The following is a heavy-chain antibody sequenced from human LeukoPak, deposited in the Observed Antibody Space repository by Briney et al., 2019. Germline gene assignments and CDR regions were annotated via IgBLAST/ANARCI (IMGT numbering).Heavy chain of an antibody. D-gene: IGHD3-3*01. CDR1: GDSVSSNSAA. Sequence: SQTLSLTCAISGDSVSSNSAAWNWIRQSPSRGLEWLGRTYYRSKWSNDYAVSVKSRISIKPDASKNQFSLQLNSVTPEDTAVYYCARMRSGSSYGAFDIWGQGTMVTVSS. J-gene: IGHJ3*02. CDR3: ARMRSGSSYGAFDI. CDR2: TYYRSKWSN. V-gene: IGHV6-1*01.